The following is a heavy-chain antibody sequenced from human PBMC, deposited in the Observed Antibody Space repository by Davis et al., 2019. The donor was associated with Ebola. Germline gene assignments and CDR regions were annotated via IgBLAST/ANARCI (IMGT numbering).Heavy chain of an antibody. Sequence: ASVKVSCKASGYSFTTYGMHWVRQAPGQGLEWMGWINTNTGNPTYAKGFTGRFVFSLDTSVSTAYLQINSLRADDTAVYYCASLPDIWGQGTMVTVSS. CDR3: ASLPDI. CDR1: GYSFTTYG. CDR2: INTNTGNP. V-gene: IGHV7-4-1*02. J-gene: IGHJ3*02.